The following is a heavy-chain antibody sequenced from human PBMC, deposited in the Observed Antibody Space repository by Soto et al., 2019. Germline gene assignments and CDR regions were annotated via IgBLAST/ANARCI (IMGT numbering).Heavy chain of an antibody. J-gene: IGHJ4*02. CDR2: ISYDGSNK. CDR1: GFTFSSYA. V-gene: IGHV3-30*04. D-gene: IGHD3-9*01. Sequence: GSLRLSCAASGFTFSSYAMHWVRQAPGKGLEWVAVISYDGSNKYYADSVKGRFTISRDNSKNTLYLQMNSLRAEDTAVYYCARAPDILTGYYDYWGQGTLVTVSS. CDR3: ARAPDILTGYYDY.